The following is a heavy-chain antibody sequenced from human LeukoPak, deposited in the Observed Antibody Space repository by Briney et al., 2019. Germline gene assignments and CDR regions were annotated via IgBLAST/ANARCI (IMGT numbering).Heavy chain of an antibody. CDR3: ARGVVAPNYYYYYMDV. D-gene: IGHD2-15*01. Sequence: SVKVSCKASGGTFSSYAISWVRQAPGQGLEWMGGIIPIFGTANYAQKFQGRVTITTDESTSTAYMELSSLRSEDTAVYYCARGVVAPNYYYYYMDVWGKGTTVTVSS. J-gene: IGHJ6*03. V-gene: IGHV1-69*05. CDR2: IIPIFGTA. CDR1: GGTFSSYA.